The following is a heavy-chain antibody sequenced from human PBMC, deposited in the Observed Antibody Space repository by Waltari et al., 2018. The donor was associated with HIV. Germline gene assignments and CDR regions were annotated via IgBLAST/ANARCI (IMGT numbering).Heavy chain of an antibody. V-gene: IGHV1-69-2*01. CDR2: VVPEDGET. Sequence: EVHLVQSGPEVKKPGATVQISCTVSGYTFTDYYIHWVREAPGKGLEWMGLVVPEDGETVYAEKFQGRLTISADTSAATVSFELTGLRSDDTAIYYCASLAAAVYFDAWGQGTPLSVSS. CDR1: GYTFTDYY. D-gene: IGHD6-13*01. CDR3: ASLAAAVYFDA. J-gene: IGHJ4*02.